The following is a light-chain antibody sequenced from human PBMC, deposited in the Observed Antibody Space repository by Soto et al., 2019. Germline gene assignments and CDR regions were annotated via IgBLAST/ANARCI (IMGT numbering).Light chain of an antibody. V-gene: IGKV1-13*02. CDR3: QHFSSYPIT. Sequence: AIQLTQSPSSLSASVGDRVTITCRASQGISRSLAWYQQKPGKAPKLLIYDASSLGSGVPSRFSDSGSGTDFTLTISSLQPEDFATYYCQHFSSYPITFGQGTRLEIK. CDR1: QGISRS. J-gene: IGKJ5*01. CDR2: DAS.